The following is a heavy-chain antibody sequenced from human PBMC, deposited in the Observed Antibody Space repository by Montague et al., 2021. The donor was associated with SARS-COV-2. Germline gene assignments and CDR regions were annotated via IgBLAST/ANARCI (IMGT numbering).Heavy chain of an antibody. J-gene: IGHJ3*01. CDR1: GGSFSGYY. D-gene: IGHD3-16*01. V-gene: IGHV4-34*01. CDR2: INHSGST. CDR3: ARELGGFGV. Sequence: SETLSLTCAVYGGSFSGYYWNWIRQPPGKGLEWIGEINHSGSTNYNPSLKSRVTMSVDTSKNQLSLKLSSVTAADTAVYYCARELGGFGVWGQGTMVTVSS.